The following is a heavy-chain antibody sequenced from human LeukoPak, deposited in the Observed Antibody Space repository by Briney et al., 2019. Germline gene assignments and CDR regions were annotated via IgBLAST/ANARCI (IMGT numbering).Heavy chain of an antibody. CDR3: ARRPAYSNTDAFDV. D-gene: IGHD6-13*01. J-gene: IGHJ3*01. Sequence: GESLKISCKGSGYNFVGNWIGWVRQMPGKGLEWMGVIFPGDSETRYSPSLQGLVTISVDKSITTAFLQWSSLKASDTAMYYCARRPAYSNTDAFDVWGPGTMVRVSS. V-gene: IGHV5-51*01. CDR2: IFPGDSET. CDR1: GYNFVGNW.